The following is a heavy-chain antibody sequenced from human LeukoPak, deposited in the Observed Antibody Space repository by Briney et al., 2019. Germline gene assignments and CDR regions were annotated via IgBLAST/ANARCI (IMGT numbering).Heavy chain of an antibody. CDR1: GGSFSGYY. V-gene: IGHV4-34*01. J-gene: IGHJ4*02. D-gene: IGHD6-13*01. CDR3: ARGYSSSWYDY. CDR2: INHSGST. Sequence: SETLSLTCAVYGGSFSGYYWSWIRQPPGKGLEWIGEINHSGSTNYNPSLKSRVTISVDTSKNQFSLKLSSVTAADTAVYYCARGYSSSWYDYWGQGTLVTVSS.